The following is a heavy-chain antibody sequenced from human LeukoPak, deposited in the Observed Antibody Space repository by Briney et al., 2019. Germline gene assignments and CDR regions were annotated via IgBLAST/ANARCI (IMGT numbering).Heavy chain of an antibody. D-gene: IGHD3-10*01. CDR2: ISTSSSYI. Sequence: GGSLRLSCAASGFTFSSYSMNWVRQAPGKGLEWVSSISTSSSYIYYADSVKGQFTISRDNAKNSLYLQMNSLRAEDTAVYYCARGEFISIDYWGQGTLVTVSS. V-gene: IGHV3-21*01. CDR3: ARGEFISIDY. CDR1: GFTFSSYS. J-gene: IGHJ4*02.